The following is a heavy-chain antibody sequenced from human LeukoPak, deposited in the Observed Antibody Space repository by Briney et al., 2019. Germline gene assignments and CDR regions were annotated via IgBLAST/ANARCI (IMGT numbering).Heavy chain of an antibody. CDR1: GGSFNGHY. V-gene: IGHV4-34*01. CDR3: ARGPPMDYDILVGYYRFDH. CDR2: INDSRIT. J-gene: IGHJ4*02. Sequence: PSDTLSLTCAVHGGSFNGHYWSWIRQPPGKGLEWIGEINDSRITKYNPSLKSRVTISVDTSKNQFSLKLNSVTAADTAVYYCARGPPMDYDILVGYYRFDHWGQGTLVTVSS. D-gene: IGHD3-9*01.